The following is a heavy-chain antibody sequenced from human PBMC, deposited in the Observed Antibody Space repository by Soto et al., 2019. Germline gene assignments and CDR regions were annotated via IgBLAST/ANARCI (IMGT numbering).Heavy chain of an antibody. CDR3: ARVENLPPMTTVTTAPNHL. CDR2: IIPILGIA. Sequence: SVKVSCKASGDTFSSYTISWVRQAPGQGLEWMGRIIPILGIANYAQKFQGRVTITADKSTSTAYMELSSLRSEDTAVYYCARVENLPPMTTVTTAPNHLWGQGTRVTVAS. V-gene: IGHV1-69*02. D-gene: IGHD4-17*01. CDR1: GDTFSSYT. J-gene: IGHJ4*02.